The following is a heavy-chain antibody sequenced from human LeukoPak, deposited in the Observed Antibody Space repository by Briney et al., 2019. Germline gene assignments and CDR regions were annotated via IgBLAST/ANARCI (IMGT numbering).Heavy chain of an antibody. D-gene: IGHD2-2*01. CDR1: GDSVSSNSAA. Sequence: SQTLSLTCAISGDSVSSNSAAWNWIRQSPSRGLEWLGRTYYRSKWYNDYAVSVKSRITINPDTSKNQFSLKLSSVTAADTAVYYCARQSHCSSTHCYESTALYYHYYYMDVWGKGTTVTISS. V-gene: IGHV6-1*01. CDR2: TYYRSKWYN. CDR3: ARQSHCSSTHCYESTALYYHYYYMDV. J-gene: IGHJ6*03.